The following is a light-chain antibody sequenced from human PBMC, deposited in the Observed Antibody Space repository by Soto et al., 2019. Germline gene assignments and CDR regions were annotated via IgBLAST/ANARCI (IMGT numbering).Light chain of an antibody. CDR1: SSDVGSYDL. CDR3: CSYASSSTYV. V-gene: IGLV2-23*01. J-gene: IGLJ1*01. Sequence: QSALTQPASVSGSPGQSITISCTGTSSDVGSYDLVSWYQQHPGKAPKLMIYDGSKRPSGFSNRFSGSKSGNTASLTISGLQDEDEADYYCCSYASSSTYVFGTGTKLTVL. CDR2: DGS.